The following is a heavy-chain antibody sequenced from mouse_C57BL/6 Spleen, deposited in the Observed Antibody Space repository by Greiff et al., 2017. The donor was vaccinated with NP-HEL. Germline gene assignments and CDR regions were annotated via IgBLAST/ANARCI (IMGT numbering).Heavy chain of an antibody. CDR3: AREGSYYAMDY. CDR2: IYPGSGST. V-gene: IGHV1-55*01. Sequence: VQLQQSGAELVKPGASVKMSCKASGYTFTSYWITWVKQRPGQGLEWIGDIYPGSGSTNYNEKFKSKATLTVDTSSSTAYMQLSSLTSEDSAVYYCAREGSYYAMDYWGQGTSVTVSS. J-gene: IGHJ4*01. CDR1: GYTFTSYW. D-gene: IGHD1-1*02.